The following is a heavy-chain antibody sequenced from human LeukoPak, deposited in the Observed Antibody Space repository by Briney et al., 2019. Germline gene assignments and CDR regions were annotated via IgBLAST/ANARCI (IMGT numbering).Heavy chain of an antibody. V-gene: IGHV4-4*07. CDR2: IYNSGST. CDR3: ASLAGRQQLAYFDY. Sequence: PSETLSLTCTVSGGSITSYYWSWIRQPPGKGLEWIGRIYNSGSTNYNPSLKSRVTISVDTSKNQFSLKLSSVTAADTAVYYCASLAGRQQLAYFDYWGQGTLVTVPS. CDR1: GGSITSYY. J-gene: IGHJ4*02. D-gene: IGHD6-13*01.